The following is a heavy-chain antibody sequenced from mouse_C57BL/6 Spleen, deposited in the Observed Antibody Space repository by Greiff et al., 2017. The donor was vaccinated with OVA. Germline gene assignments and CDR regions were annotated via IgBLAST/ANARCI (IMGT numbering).Heavy chain of an antibody. CDR3: ARSDSSYPYYAMDY. Sequence: VQLQQSGAELVKPGASVKLSCKASGYTFTSYWMHWVKQRPGRGLEWIGRIDPNSGGTKYNEKFKSKATLTVNKPSSTAYMQLSSLTSEDSAVYYCARSDSSYPYYAMDYWGQGTSVTVSS. V-gene: IGHV1-72*01. D-gene: IGHD1-1*01. J-gene: IGHJ4*01. CDR1: GYTFTSYW. CDR2: IDPNSGGT.